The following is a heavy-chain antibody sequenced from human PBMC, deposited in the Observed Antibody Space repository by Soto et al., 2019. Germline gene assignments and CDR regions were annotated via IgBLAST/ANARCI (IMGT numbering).Heavy chain of an antibody. CDR2: ISTYNGNT. V-gene: IGHV1-18*01. CDR3: ARDSYYYDSSGYYEPDY. D-gene: IGHD3-22*01. CDR1: GYTFTSYG. J-gene: IGHJ4*02. Sequence: QVQLVQSGAEVKKPGASVKVSCKASGYTFTSYGISWVRQAPGQGLEWMGWISTYNGNTNYAQKLQGRVTMTTDTSTGTAYMELRSLRSDDTAVYYCARDSYYYDSSGYYEPDYWGQGTLVTVSS.